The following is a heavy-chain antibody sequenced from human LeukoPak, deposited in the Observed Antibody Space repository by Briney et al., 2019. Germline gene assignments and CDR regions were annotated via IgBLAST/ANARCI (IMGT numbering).Heavy chain of an antibody. J-gene: IGHJ4*02. D-gene: IGHD5-18*01. Sequence: SVKVSCKASGGTFSSYAISWVRQAPGQGLEWMGGIIPIFGTANYAQRFQGRVTITADKSTSTAYMELSSLRSEDTAVYYCAREDIGSYGNFDYWGQGTLVTVSS. CDR1: GGTFSSYA. V-gene: IGHV1-69*06. CDR2: IIPIFGTA. CDR3: AREDIGSYGNFDY.